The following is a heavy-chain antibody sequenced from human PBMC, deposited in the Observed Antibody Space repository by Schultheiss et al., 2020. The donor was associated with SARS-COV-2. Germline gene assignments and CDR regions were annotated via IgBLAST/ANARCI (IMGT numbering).Heavy chain of an antibody. CDR1: GYTFTTYA. Sequence: ASVKVSCKTSGYTFTTYAISWVRQAPGQGLECMGWINGYNGNTYYAQKLQGRVTMTTDTSTSTAYMELRSLRSDDTAVYYCARGGRLLWSDVWGQGTTVTVSS. D-gene: IGHD3-10*01. CDR2: INGYNGNT. CDR3: ARGGRLLWSDV. V-gene: IGHV1-18*01. J-gene: IGHJ6*02.